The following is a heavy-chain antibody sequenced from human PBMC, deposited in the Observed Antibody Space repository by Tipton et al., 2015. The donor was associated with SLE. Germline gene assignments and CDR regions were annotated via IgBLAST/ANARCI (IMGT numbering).Heavy chain of an antibody. CDR2: TRHKDKNRTT. V-gene: IGHV3-72*01. CDR1: GFTSSDHH. Sequence: GSLRLSCAASGFTSSDHHMDWVRQAPGKGLEWLGRTRHKDKNRTTEYAASVKGRFTISGDDSKKSLYLQMNSLRPEDTAIYYCAGYISGYPYWGQGTLVTVSS. CDR3: AGYISGYPY. J-gene: IGHJ4*02. D-gene: IGHD5-18*01.